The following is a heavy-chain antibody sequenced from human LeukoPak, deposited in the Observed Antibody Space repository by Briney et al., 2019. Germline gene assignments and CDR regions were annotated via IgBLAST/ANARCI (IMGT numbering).Heavy chain of an antibody. CDR2: IFYSGST. CDR3: ARETRLRWTDY. CDR1: SGSISTSNYY. D-gene: IGHD5-24*01. V-gene: IGHV4-39*07. Sequence: SETLSLTCTVSSGSISTSNYYWGWVRQPPGKALEWIGNIFYSGSTYYSPSLKSRVTISLDTSRNQFSLKLNSVTAADTAVYYCARETRLRWTDYWGQGTLVTVSS. J-gene: IGHJ4*02.